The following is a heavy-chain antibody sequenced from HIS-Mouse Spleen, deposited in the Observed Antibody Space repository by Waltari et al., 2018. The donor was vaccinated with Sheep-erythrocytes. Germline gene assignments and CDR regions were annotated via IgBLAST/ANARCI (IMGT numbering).Heavy chain of an antibody. Sequence: QVQLQESGPGLVQPSQTLSLPCTVSGGSISRGGYSWRWIRQHPGKGLEWIGYIYYSGSTYYNPSLKSRVTISVDTSKNQFSLKLSSVTAADTAVYYCARALIITMVRGVTSNWFDPWGQGTLVTVSS. CDR2: IYYSGST. CDR1: GGSISRGGYS. D-gene: IGHD3-10*01. CDR3: ARALIITMVRGVTSNWFDP. J-gene: IGHJ5*02. V-gene: IGHV4-31*03.